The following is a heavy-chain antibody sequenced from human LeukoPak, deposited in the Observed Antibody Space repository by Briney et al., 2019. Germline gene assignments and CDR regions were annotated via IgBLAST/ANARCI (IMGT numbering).Heavy chain of an antibody. J-gene: IGHJ5*02. Sequence: SETLSLTCSVSGGSMSNYYWNWIRQPPGKGLEWIGYMFYTGSGKYNPSLKSRVTISVDTSKRQISLKLTSVTAADTAVYYCATNLPGYSYGYWAAWGQGTLVTVSS. V-gene: IGHV4-59*01. D-gene: IGHD5-18*01. CDR1: GGSMSNYY. CDR2: MFYTGSG. CDR3: ATNLPGYSYGYWAA.